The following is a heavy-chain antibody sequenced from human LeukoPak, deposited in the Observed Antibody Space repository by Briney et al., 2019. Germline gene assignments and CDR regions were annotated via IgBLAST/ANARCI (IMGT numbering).Heavy chain of an antibody. CDR2: SKPNSGGT. CDR1: VYAFTGND. J-gene: IGHJ5*02. Sequence: ASVTVSCTASVYAFTGNDMHWIRHAQAQGMERMGWSKPNSGGTNYAQQSHGRLTTIRDTSISTAYMELSRLRSDHTAVYYRARGTETYYDFWGCYNSPHKWCDPWGQGTLVTVSS. V-gene: IGHV1-2*02. CDR3: ARGTETYYDFWGCYNSPHKWCDP. D-gene: IGHD3-3*01.